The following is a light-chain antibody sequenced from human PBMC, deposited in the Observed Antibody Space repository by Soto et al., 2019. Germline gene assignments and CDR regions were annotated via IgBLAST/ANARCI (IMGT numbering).Light chain of an antibody. CDR2: GAS. V-gene: IGKV3-15*01. Sequence: EIEMTQSPATLSVSPGERVTLSCRASQSVSNSLAWYQQKPGQAPRLLIYGASTRAIGIPARFSGSGSETEFTLTISSLQSEDFAVYYCQQYNNWWTFGQGTKVEIK. CDR1: QSVSNS. J-gene: IGKJ1*01. CDR3: QQYNNWWT.